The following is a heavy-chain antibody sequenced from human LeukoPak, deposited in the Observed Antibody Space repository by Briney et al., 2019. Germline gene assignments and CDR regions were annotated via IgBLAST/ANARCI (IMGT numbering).Heavy chain of an antibody. CDR2: IYHSGST. V-gene: IGHV4-4*02. CDR1: GGSISSSNW. D-gene: IGHD3-3*01. Sequence: SETLSLTCAVSGGSISSSNWWSWVRQPPGKGLEWIGEIYHSGSTNYNPSLKSRVTISVDKSKNQFSLKLSSVTAADTAVYYCARAGYDFWSGLDVWGKGTTVTVSP. J-gene: IGHJ6*04. CDR3: ARAGYDFWSGLDV.